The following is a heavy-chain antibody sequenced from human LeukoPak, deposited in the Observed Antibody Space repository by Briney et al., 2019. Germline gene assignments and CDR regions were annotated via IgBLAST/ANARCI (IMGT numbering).Heavy chain of an antibody. CDR3: AKDRNGGAAWFDP. Sequence: GSLRLSCAASGFAFGSYAMRWVRQAPGKGLEWVSGLSGSGGTTYYADSVKGRFTISRDNSNNTPYLQMNSLRADDTAIYYCAKDRNGGAAWFDPWGQGTLVTVSS. D-gene: IGHD3-16*01. V-gene: IGHV3-23*01. CDR1: GFAFGSYA. J-gene: IGHJ5*02. CDR2: LSGSGGTT.